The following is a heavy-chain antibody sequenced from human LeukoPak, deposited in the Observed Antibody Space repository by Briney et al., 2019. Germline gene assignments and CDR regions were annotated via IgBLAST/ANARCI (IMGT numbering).Heavy chain of an antibody. V-gene: IGHV1-69*13. CDR3: ARDLYCSSTSCYRGYFDY. D-gene: IGHD2-2*02. CDR1: GGTFSSYA. J-gene: IGHJ4*02. CDR2: IIPIFGTA. Sequence: SVKVSCKASGGTFSSYAISWVRQAPGQGLEWMGGIIPIFGTANYAQKFQGRVAITADESTSTAYMELSSLRSEDTAVYYCARDLYCSSTSCYRGYFDYWGQGTLVTVSS.